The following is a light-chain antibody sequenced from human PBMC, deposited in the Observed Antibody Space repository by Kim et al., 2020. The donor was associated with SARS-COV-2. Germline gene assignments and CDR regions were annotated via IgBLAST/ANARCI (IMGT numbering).Light chain of an antibody. V-gene: IGLV2-23*02. CDR3: CSYASSSTRWV. Sequence: QSALTQPASVSGSPGQSITISCTGTSSDVGSYNLVSWYQQHSGKAPKLMIYEVSKRPSGVSNRFSGSKSGNTASLTISGLQAEDEADYYCCSYASSSTRWVFYGVAQLTVL. J-gene: IGLJ3*02. CDR1: SSDVGSYNL. CDR2: EVS.